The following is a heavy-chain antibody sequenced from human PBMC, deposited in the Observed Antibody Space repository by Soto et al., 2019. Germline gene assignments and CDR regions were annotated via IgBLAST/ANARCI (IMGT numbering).Heavy chain of an antibody. Sequence: EVQLVESGGGLVQPGGSLRLSCAASGLTFTNYWMHWVRQAPGTGPVWVSRINSDGTKTWYADSVKGRLTISRENAKNTLYLQVNSLRAEDTAVYYCATECIGSGCRYFGYWGQGTLVTVSS. CDR3: ATECIGSGCRYFGY. V-gene: IGHV3-74*01. CDR1: GLTFTNYW. CDR2: INSDGTKT. J-gene: IGHJ4*02. D-gene: IGHD6-19*01.